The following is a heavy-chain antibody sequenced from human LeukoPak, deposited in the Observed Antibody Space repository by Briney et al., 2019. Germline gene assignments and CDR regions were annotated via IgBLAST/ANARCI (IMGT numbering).Heavy chain of an antibody. Sequence: SETLSLTCTVSGGSISSYYCSWIRQPPGKGLEWIGYIYYSGSTNYNPSLKSRVTISVDTSKNQFSLKLNSVTAADTAVYYCARGTVATTHTFDYWGQGTLVTVSS. J-gene: IGHJ4*02. CDR1: GGSISSYY. V-gene: IGHV4-59*12. CDR2: IYYSGST. CDR3: ARGTVATTHTFDY. D-gene: IGHD5-12*01.